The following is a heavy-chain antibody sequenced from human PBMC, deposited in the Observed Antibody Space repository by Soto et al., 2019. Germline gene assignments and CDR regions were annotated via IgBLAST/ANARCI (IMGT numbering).Heavy chain of an antibody. V-gene: IGHV5-51*01. Sequence: GESLKISCKGSGYSFTSYWIGWVRQMPGKGLEWMGIIYPGDSDTRYSPSFQGQVTISADKSISTAYLQWSSLKASDTAMYYCATSSGYDAGVAYFDYWGQGTLVTVSS. CDR2: IYPGDSDT. CDR3: ATSSGYDAGVAYFDY. D-gene: IGHD5-12*01. CDR1: GYSFTSYW. J-gene: IGHJ4*02.